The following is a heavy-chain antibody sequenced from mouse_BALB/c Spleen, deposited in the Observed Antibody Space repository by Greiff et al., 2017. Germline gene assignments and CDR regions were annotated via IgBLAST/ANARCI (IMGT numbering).Heavy chain of an antibody. D-gene: IGHD1-1*01. CDR1: GFTFSSYA. CDR2: ISSGGSYT. V-gene: IGHV5-9-4*01. CDR3: ARAYYYGSSLDY. Sequence: EVQLVESGGGLVKPGGSLKLSCAASGFTFSSYAMSWVRQSPEKRLEWVAEISSGGSYTYYPDTVTGRFTISRDNSKNTLYLEMSSLRSEDTAMYYCARAYYYGSSLDYWGQGTTLTVSS. J-gene: IGHJ2*01.